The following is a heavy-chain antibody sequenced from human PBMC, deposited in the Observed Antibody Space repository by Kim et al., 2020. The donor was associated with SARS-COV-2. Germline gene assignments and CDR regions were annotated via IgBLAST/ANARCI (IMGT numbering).Heavy chain of an antibody. CDR1: GGTFSNYA. CDR2: IIPVLDIT. J-gene: IGHJ5*02. CDR3: ATDKLIVLVPTGPGWFDP. Sequence: SVKVSCKASGGTFSNYAINWVRQAPGQGLEWMGRIIPVLDITTYAQRFRGRVTITADKSTSTAYMELSSLRSNDTAVYYCATDKLIVLVPTGPGWFDPWGQGTLVIVSS. D-gene: IGHD2-8*02. V-gene: IGHV1-69*04.